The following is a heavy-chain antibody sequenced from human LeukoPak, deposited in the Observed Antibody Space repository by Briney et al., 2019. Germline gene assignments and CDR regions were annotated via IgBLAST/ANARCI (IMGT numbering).Heavy chain of an antibody. CDR1: GFTFSSYS. D-gene: IGHD3-22*01. Sequence: QTGGSLRLSCAASGFTFSSYSMNWVRQAPGKGLEWVSCISDSSSYIYYADSVKGRFTISRDNAKNSLYLQMNSLRAEDTAVYYCARDSGRRDSSGNYYFDQWGQGTLVTVSS. J-gene: IGHJ4*02. CDR2: ISDSSSYI. V-gene: IGHV3-21*01. CDR3: ARDSGRRDSSGNYYFDQ.